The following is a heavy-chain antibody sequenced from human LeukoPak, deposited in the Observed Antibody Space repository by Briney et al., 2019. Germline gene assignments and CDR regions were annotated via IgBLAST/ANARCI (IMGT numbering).Heavy chain of an antibody. CDR2: ISPSGDYT. J-gene: IGHJ4*02. CDR3: ARDTSGWYRGGLDY. Sequence: ASVKVSCKASGYTFTGYYMHWVRQAPGQGLEWMGIISPSGDYTRYAQKLQGRVSMTLDTSTSTVYMELNSLESEDTAMYYRARDTSGWYRGGLDYWGQGTLVTVSS. CDR1: GYTFTGYY. V-gene: IGHV1-46*04. D-gene: IGHD6-19*01.